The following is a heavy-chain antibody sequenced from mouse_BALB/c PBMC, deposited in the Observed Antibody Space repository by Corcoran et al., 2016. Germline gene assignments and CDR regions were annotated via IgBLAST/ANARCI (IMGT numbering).Heavy chain of an antibody. V-gene: IGHV1-9*01. D-gene: IGHD2-2*01. CDR1: GYTFSSYW. J-gene: IGHJ1*01. CDR3: ARRWLRRGPHWYFDV. CDR2: ILPGSGST. Sequence: QVQLQQSGAELMKPGASVKISCKATGYTFSSYWIEWVKQRPGHGLEWIGEILPGSGSTNYNEKFKGKATFTADTSSNTAYMQLSSLTSEDSAVYYCARRWLRRGPHWYFDVWGAGTTVTVSS.